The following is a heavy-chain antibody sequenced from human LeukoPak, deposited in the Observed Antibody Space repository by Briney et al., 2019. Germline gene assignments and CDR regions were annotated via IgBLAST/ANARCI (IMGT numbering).Heavy chain of an antibody. Sequence: GRSLRLSCAASGFTFSSYAMHWVRQAPGKGLEWVAVISYDGSNKYYAGSVKGRFTISRDNSKNTLYLQMNSLRAEDTAVYYCAREGGYDYPYYFDYWGQGTLVTVSS. CDR1: GFTFSSYA. V-gene: IGHV3-30*04. D-gene: IGHD5-12*01. CDR3: AREGGYDYPYYFDY. J-gene: IGHJ4*02. CDR2: ISYDGSNK.